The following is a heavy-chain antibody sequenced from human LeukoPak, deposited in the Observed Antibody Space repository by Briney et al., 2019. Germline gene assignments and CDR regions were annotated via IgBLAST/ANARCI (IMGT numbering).Heavy chain of an antibody. J-gene: IGHJ4*02. Sequence: ASVKVSCKASGYTFTTYYMHWVRQAPGQGLEWMGWISAYNGNTNYAQKLQGRVTMTTDTSTSTAYMELRSLRSDDTAVYYCARWDSSSSLDYWGQGTLVTVSS. CDR3: ARWDSSSSLDY. D-gene: IGHD6-6*01. CDR2: ISAYNGNT. V-gene: IGHV1-18*04. CDR1: GYTFTTYY.